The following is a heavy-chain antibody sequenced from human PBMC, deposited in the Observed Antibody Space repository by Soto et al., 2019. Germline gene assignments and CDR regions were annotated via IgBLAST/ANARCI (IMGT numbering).Heavy chain of an antibody. CDR3: ARGGYDFWSGYYTGPYDAFDI. D-gene: IGHD3-3*01. J-gene: IGHJ3*02. CDR2: ISSSSSYI. Sequence: EVQLVESGGGLVKPGGSLRLSCAASGFTLSSYSMNWVRQAPGKGLEWVSSISSSSSYIYYADSVKGRFTISRDNAKNSLYLQMNSLRAEDTAVYYCARGGYDFWSGYYTGPYDAFDIWGQGTMVTVSS. CDR1: GFTLSSYS. V-gene: IGHV3-21*01.